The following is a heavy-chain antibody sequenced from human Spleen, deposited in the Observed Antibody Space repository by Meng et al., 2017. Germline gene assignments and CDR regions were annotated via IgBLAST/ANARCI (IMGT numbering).Heavy chain of an antibody. V-gene: IGHV1-69*06. J-gene: IGHJ4*02. CDR2: IIPIFGTA. CDR3: ARKAGNCISTTCYSLDY. D-gene: IGHD2-2*01. Sequence: SVKVSCKASGGTFSSYAISWVRQAPGQGLEWMGGIIPIFGTANYAQKFQGRVTITEDKSTSTVYMELTRLTSEDTAVYFCARKAGNCISTTCYSLDYWGQGTLVTVSS. CDR1: GGTFSSYA.